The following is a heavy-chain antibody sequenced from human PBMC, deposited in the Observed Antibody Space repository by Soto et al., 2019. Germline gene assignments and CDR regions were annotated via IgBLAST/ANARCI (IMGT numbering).Heavy chain of an antibody. Sequence: QVQLVQSGAEVKKPGASVKVSCKASGYTFTSYGISWVRQAPGQGLEWMGWISAYNGNTNYAQKLQGRVTMTTDTPTSTAYMELRSLRSDDTAVYYCARAGPQCSYNWNGEGKCAFDIWGQGTMVTVSS. V-gene: IGHV1-18*01. J-gene: IGHJ3*02. D-gene: IGHD1-20*01. CDR2: ISAYNGNT. CDR1: GYTFTSYG. CDR3: ARAGPQCSYNWNGEGKCAFDI.